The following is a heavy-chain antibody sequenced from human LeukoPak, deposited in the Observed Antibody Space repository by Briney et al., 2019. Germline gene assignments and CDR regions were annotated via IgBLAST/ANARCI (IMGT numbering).Heavy chain of an antibody. V-gene: IGHV1-69*13. D-gene: IGHD6-13*01. CDR3: AREVEYSSS. Sequence: GASVKVSCKASGYTFTSYDINWVRQAPGQGLEWMGGIIPIFGTANYAQKFQGRVTITADESTSTAYMELSSLRSEDTAVYYCAREVEYSSSWGQGTLVTVSS. CDR2: IIPIFGTA. CDR1: GYTFTSYD. J-gene: IGHJ4*02.